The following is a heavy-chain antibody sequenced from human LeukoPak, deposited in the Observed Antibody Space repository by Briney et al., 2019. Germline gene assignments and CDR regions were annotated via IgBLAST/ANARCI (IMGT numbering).Heavy chain of an antibody. J-gene: IGHJ4*02. CDR2: IYYTGNT. Sequence: KSSETLSLTCTVSGVSISSSYSYWGWIRQPPGMGLEWIGSIYYTGNTYYNASLKSQVSISIDTSRNQFSLKLSSVTAADTAVYYCARERQRESYYDSSGYYDTTWRYYFDYWGQGTLVTVSS. CDR3: ARERQRESYYDSSGYYDTTWRYYFDY. CDR1: GVSISSSYSY. D-gene: IGHD3-22*01. V-gene: IGHV4-39*07.